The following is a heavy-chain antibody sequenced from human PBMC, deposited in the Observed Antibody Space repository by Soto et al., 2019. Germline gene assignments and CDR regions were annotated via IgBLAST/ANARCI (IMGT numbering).Heavy chain of an antibody. V-gene: IGHV1-58*01. CDR3: ANYGGRYCSGGSCSDY. J-gene: IGHJ4*02. CDR2: IVVGSGNT. CDR1: GFTFTSSA. Sequence: SVKVSCKASGFTFTSSAVQWVRQARGQRLEWIGWIVVGSGNTNYAQKFQERVTITRDMSTSTAYMELSSLRSEDTALYYCANYGGRYCSGGSCSDYWGQGTQVTVSS. D-gene: IGHD2-15*01.